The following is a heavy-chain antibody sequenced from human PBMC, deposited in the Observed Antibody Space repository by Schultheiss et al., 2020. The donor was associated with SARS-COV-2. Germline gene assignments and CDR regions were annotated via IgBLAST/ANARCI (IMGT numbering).Heavy chain of an antibody. D-gene: IGHD2-2*01. V-gene: IGHV3-23*01. CDR1: GFTFSSYG. CDR3: AKGGYCSSTGCFETYGLDV. CDR2: ISGSGGST. J-gene: IGHJ6*02. Sequence: GGSLRLSCAASGFTFSSYGMHWVRQAPGKGLEWVSAISGSGGSTYYADSVKGRFTISRDNSKNTLDLQMNSLRVEDTAVYYCAKGGYCSSTGCFETYGLDVWGQGTTVTVSS.